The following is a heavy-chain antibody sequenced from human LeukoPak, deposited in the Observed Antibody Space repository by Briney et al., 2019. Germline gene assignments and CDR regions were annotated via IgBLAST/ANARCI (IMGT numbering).Heavy chain of an antibody. J-gene: IGHJ4*02. V-gene: IGHV4-59*08. CDR3: ARRVRKIVGAYYFDY. Sequence: SETLSLTCTVSGGSISGYYWSWIRQPPGKALEWIGYIYYSGSTNYNPSLKSRVTTSIDTSKNQFSLKLSSATAADTAVYYCARRVRKIVGAYYFDYWGQGTLVTVSS. CDR1: GGSISGYY. CDR2: IYYSGST. D-gene: IGHD1-26*01.